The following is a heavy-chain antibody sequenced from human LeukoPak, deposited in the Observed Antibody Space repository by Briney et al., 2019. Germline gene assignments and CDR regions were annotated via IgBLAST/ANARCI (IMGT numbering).Heavy chain of an antibody. CDR1: GGSISSSSYY. Sequence: SETLSLTCTVSGGSISSSSYYWGWIRQPPGKGLEWIGSIYYSGSTYYNPSLKSRVTISVDTSKNQFSLKLSSVTAADTAVYYCARGRTRSHGRYCSGGSCYLPDYWGQGTLVTVSS. V-gene: IGHV4-39*07. D-gene: IGHD2-15*01. J-gene: IGHJ4*02. CDR3: ARGRTRSHGRYCSGGSCYLPDY. CDR2: IYYSGST.